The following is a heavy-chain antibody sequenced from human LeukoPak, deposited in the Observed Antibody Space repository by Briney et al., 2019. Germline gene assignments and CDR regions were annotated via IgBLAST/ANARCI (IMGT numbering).Heavy chain of an antibody. D-gene: IGHD6-6*01. V-gene: IGHV3-66*01. CDR3: ASYRYGSSFAFDI. J-gene: IGHJ3*02. CDR1: GFTVSTNY. CDR2: INSGGST. Sequence: GGSLRLSCGASGFTVSTNYMSWVRQAPGKGLEWVSIINSGGSTYYADSVKGRFTISRDNSKNTLYLQMNSLRAEDTAVYYCASYRYGSSFAFDIWGQGTMVTVSS.